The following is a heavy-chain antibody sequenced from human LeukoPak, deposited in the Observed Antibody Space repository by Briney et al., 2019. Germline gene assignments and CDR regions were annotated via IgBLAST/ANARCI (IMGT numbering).Heavy chain of an antibody. J-gene: IGHJ6*02. CDR2: IYHSGST. V-gene: IGHV4-4*02. CDR3: ARVGGTNYYYYGMDV. CDR1: GGSISSSNW. Sequence: PSGTLSLTCAVSGGSISSSNWWSWVRQPPGKGLEWIGEIYHSGSTNYNPSLKSRVTISVGKSKNQFSLKLSSVTAADTAVYYCARVGGTNYYYYGMDVWGQGTTVTVSS. D-gene: IGHD2-2*01.